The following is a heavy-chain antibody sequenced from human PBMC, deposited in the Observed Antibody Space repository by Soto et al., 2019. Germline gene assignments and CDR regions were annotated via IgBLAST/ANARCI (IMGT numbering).Heavy chain of an antibody. D-gene: IGHD2-15*01. V-gene: IGHV4-34*01. CDR1: GGSFSGYY. Sequence: SETLSLTCAVYGGSFSGYYWSWIRQPPGKGLEWIGEINHSGSTNYNPSLKSRVTISVDTSKNQFSLKLSSVPAADTAVYYCARVVAAISGYYYGMDVWRQRTTVTVSS. J-gene: IGHJ6*02. CDR3: ARVVAAISGYYYGMDV. CDR2: INHSGST.